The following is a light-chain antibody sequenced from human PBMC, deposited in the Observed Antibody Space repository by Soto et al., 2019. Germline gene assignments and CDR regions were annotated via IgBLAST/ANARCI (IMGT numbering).Light chain of an antibody. CDR3: QQYNDWPPIT. Sequence: EVVLTQSPVILSVSPGESATLSCRASESVTRNLAWYQHIPGQAPRLLVFHASVRGTGIPARFSGSGSGTEFSLTISNLQSEDFAVDFCQQYNDWPPITFGQGTRLEIK. CDR1: ESVTRN. J-gene: IGKJ5*01. V-gene: IGKV3-15*01. CDR2: HAS.